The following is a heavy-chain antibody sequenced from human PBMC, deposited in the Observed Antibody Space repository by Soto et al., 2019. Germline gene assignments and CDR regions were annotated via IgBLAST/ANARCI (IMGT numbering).Heavy chain of an antibody. CDR3: ARDRAMAFDI. CDR2: ISYDGSNK. J-gene: IGHJ3*02. D-gene: IGHD2-2*01. CDR1: GFTFSSYA. Sequence: QVQLVESGGGVVQPGRSLRLSCAASGFTFSSYAMHWVRQAPGKGLEWVAVISYDGSNKYYADSVKGRFTISRDNSQNTLYLQRNSLRAEDTAVYYCARDRAMAFDIWGQGTMVTVSS. V-gene: IGHV3-30-3*01.